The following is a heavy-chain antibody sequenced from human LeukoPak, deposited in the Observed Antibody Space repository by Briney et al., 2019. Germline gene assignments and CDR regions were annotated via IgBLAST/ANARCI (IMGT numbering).Heavy chain of an antibody. D-gene: IGHD6-6*01. J-gene: IGHJ4*02. Sequence: GESLKISCTTSGYKFTSYWIGWVRQMPGKGLEWMGIIYPGDFDTRYSPSFQGQVTISADRSISTAYLQWRSLKASDTAMYYCTRSPTSISNPYYFDYWGQGTLVTVSS. CDR3: TRSPTSISNPYYFDY. V-gene: IGHV5-51*01. CDR1: GYKFTSYW. CDR2: IYPGDFDT.